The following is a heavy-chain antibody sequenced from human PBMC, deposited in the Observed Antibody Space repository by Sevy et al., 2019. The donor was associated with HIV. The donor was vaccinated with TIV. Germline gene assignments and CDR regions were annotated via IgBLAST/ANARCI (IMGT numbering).Heavy chain of an antibody. J-gene: IGHJ4*02. CDR3: AIEGTHRRRDY. CDR2: ISASGDHT. V-gene: IGHV3-23*01. Sequence: GGSLRLSCAASGFTFSSQAMSWVRQSPGKGQKWVSIISASGDHTYYADSVKGRFTISRDNSKNTLYLQMNGLRAEDTAVYCCAIEGTHRRRDYGGRGTLVTVSS. CDR1: GFTFSSQA.